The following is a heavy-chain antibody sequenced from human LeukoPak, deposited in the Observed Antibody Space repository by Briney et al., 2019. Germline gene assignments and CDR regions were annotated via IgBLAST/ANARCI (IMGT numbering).Heavy chain of an antibody. Sequence: SETLSLTCAVYGGSFNSYYWSWIRQSPGKGLEWIGEINHSGSTNYNPSLESRVTISVDTSKKQFLLKLTSVTAADTAVYFCARRRVLMFNSIDYWGQGTLVTVSS. CDR1: GGSFNSYY. CDR2: INHSGST. D-gene: IGHD3-10*02. CDR3: ARRRVLMFNSIDY. V-gene: IGHV4-34*01. J-gene: IGHJ4*02.